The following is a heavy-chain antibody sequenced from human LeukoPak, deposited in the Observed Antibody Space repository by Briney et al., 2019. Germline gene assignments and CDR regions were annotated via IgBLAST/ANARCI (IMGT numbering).Heavy chain of an antibody. J-gene: IGHJ3*02. V-gene: IGHV4-39*01. CDR2: FYDSGST. CDR3: ARHTRPGCSGYENAFDI. D-gene: IGHD5-12*01. CDR1: GGSIRSRNYY. Sequence: PSETLSLTCTVSGGSIRSRNYYWDGIRQPPWKGLEWIGNFYDSGSTYYNPSLKSRVTISGDTSKNQFSLKLTSVTAADTAVYYCARHTRPGCSGYENAFDIWGQGTMVTVSS.